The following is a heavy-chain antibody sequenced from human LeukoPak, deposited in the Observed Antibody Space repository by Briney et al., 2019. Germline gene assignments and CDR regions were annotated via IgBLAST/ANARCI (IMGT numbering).Heavy chain of an antibody. V-gene: IGHV3-33*03. D-gene: IGHD1-26*01. CDR2: IWYDGSYT. CDR3: AKPTSGDGSFLIDY. J-gene: IGHJ4*02. CDR1: GFTFSSYG. Sequence: GSLRLSCAASGFTFSSYGMHWVRQAPGKGLEWVAVIWYDGSYTYYAESVKGRFTISRDNSRNTLYLQMSSLRAEDTAVYYCAKPTSGDGSFLIDYWGQGTLVIVSS.